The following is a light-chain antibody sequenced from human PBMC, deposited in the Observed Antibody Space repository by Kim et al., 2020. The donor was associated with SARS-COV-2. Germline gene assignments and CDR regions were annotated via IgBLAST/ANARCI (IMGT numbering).Light chain of an antibody. CDR3: QAWDRRTVI. CDR1: ELGDKY. V-gene: IGLV3-1*01. Sequence: SYELTQPPSVSVFPGQTATIACSGDELGDKYACWYQQKPGQSPVLVIYEGTERPSGIPERFSGSKSGTTATPTISGTQTLDEADYYCQAWDRRTVIFGGGTKLTVL. CDR2: EGT. J-gene: IGLJ2*01.